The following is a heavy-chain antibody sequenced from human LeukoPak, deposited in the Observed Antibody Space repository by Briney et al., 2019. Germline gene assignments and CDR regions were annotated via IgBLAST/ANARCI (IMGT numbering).Heavy chain of an antibody. CDR1: GYSINSGYY. CDR3: ARDLTSTVTTFDY. J-gene: IGHJ4*02. Sequence: SETLSLTCTVSGYSINSGYYWGWIRQPPGKGLEWIGSINHSGSTYYNPSLKSRVTISVDTSKNQFSLKLSSVTAADTAVYYCARDLTSTVTTFDYWGQGTLVTVSS. V-gene: IGHV4-38-2*02. CDR2: INHSGST. D-gene: IGHD4-17*01.